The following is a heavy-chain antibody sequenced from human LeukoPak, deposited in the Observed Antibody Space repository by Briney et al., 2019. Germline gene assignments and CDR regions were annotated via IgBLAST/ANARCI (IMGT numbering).Heavy chain of an antibody. J-gene: IGHJ3*01. CDR3: ANADRFCSGGSCPVPDAFDF. CDR2: IYHSGST. Sequence: SQTLSLTCTVSGGSISSGDYYWSWIRQPPGKGLEWIGYIYHSGSTYYNPSLKSRVTISVDRSKNQFSLKLSSVTAADTAVYYCANADRFCSGGSCPVPDAFDFWGQGTMVTVSS. CDR1: GGSISSGDYY. D-gene: IGHD2-15*01. V-gene: IGHV4-30-2*01.